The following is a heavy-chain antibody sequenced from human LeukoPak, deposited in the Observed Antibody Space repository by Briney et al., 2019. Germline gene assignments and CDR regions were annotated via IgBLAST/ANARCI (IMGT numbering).Heavy chain of an antibody. J-gene: IGHJ6*03. CDR1: GGSISSYY. CDR3: ARGRVDTIFGVVIIEGPSYYYYMDV. Sequence: SETLSLTCTVSGGSISSYYWSWIRQPPGKGLEWIGEINHSGSTNYNPSLKSRVTISVDTSKNQFSLKLSSVTAANTAVYYCARGRVDTIFGVVIIEGPSYYYYMDVWGKGTTVTVSS. D-gene: IGHD3-3*01. V-gene: IGHV4-34*01. CDR2: INHSGST.